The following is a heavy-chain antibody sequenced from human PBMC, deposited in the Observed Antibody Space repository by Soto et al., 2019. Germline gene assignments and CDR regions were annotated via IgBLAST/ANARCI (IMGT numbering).Heavy chain of an antibody. D-gene: IGHD4-4*01. Sequence: QIRLVQSGSEVAKPGSSVRVSCKASGDTFGRFNINWVRQAPGQGLEWMGGIKPVSDTTNYAPRFQGRVTFTADASTDTVYMELSSLRSEDTAIYYCARDPSTVNKLIGVWFDPWGQVTLVTVSS. CDR3: ARDPSTVNKLIGVWFDP. J-gene: IGHJ5*02. CDR2: IKPVSDTT. V-gene: IGHV1-69*01. CDR1: GDTFGRFN.